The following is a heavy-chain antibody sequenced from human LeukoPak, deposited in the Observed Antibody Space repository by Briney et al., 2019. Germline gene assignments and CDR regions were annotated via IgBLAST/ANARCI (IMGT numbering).Heavy chain of an antibody. J-gene: IGHJ5*02. D-gene: IGHD2-2*01. CDR2: IIPILGIA. Sequence: SVKVSCKASGGTFSSYTISWVRQAPGQGLEWLGGIIPILGIANYAQKFQGRVTITADKSTSTAYMELSSLRSEDTAVYYCARDSRYCSSTSCPLVDPWGQGALVTVSS. CDR1: GGTFSSYT. V-gene: IGHV1-69*10. CDR3: ARDSRYCSSTSCPLVDP.